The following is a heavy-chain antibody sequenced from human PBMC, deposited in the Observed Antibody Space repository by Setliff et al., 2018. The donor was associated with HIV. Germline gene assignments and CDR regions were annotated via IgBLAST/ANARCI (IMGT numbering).Heavy chain of an antibody. V-gene: IGHV1-46*01. CDR1: GYTFTSDY. CDR3: ARDRWSVAGAYYYYGMDV. J-gene: IGHJ6*02. CDR2: INPAGNPT. Sequence: GASVKVSCKASGYTFTSDYIHWVRQAPGQGLEWMGIINPAGNPTSYAQKFQGRLTMTRDTSTNTVYMELSSLRSEDTAVYYCARDRWSVAGAYYYYGMDVWGQGTTVTVSS. D-gene: IGHD6-19*01.